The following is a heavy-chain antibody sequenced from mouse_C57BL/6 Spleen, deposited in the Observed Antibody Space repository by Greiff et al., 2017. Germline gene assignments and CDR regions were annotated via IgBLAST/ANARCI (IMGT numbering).Heavy chain of an antibody. Sequence: VQLQQSGAELVKPGASVKMSCKASGYTFTSYWITWVKQRPGQGLEWIGDIYPGSGGTSYNEKFKSKATLTVDTSSSTAYMQRSSLTSEDSAVYYCARSYDYYGGSYVCFDYWGPGTTLTVSS. V-gene: IGHV1-55*01. CDR3: ARSYDYYGGSYVCFDY. CDR1: GYTFTSYW. CDR2: IYPGSGGT. J-gene: IGHJ2*01. D-gene: IGHD1-1*01.